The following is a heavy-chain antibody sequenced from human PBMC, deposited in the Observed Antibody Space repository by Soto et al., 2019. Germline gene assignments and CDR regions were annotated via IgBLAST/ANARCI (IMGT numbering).Heavy chain of an antibody. J-gene: IGHJ3*02. CDR2: INPTNGNT. CDR1: RYPFINYG. V-gene: IGHV1-18*01. CDR3: ARVNFGNAFEI. Sequence: ASVKVSCKASRYPFINYGIAWVRQAPGQGLAWMGWINPTNGNTNYARDLEGRVTVTADISATTAYMELRSLTSDDTAVYYCARVNFGNAFEIWGQGTKVSVS. D-gene: IGHD3-10*01.